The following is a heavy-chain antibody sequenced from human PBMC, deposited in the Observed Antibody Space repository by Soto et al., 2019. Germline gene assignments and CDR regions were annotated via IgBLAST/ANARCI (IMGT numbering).Heavy chain of an antibody. Sequence: EVQLVESGGGLVQPGGSLRLSCAASGFTFSSYSMNWVRQAPGKGLEWVSYISSSSSTIYYADSVKGRFTISRDNAKNSLYLQMNSLRDEDTAVYYCARERAVGIAVALNGCDPWGQGTLVTVSS. D-gene: IGHD6-19*01. CDR3: ARERAVGIAVALNGCDP. CDR2: ISSSSSTI. J-gene: IGHJ5*02. CDR1: GFTFSSYS. V-gene: IGHV3-48*02.